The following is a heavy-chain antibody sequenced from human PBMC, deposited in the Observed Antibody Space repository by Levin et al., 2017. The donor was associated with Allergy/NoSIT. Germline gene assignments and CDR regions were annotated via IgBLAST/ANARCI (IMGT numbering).Heavy chain of an antibody. CDR1: GFTFSSYA. J-gene: IGHJ6*02. V-gene: IGHV3-30*04. CDR3: AREGVPAAIYYYYYGMDV. Sequence: GESLKISCAASGFTFSSYAMHWVRQAPGKGLEWVAVISYDGSNKYYADSVKGRFTISRDNSKNTLYLQMNSLRAEDTAVYYCAREGVPAAIYYYYYGMDVWGQGTTVTVSS. D-gene: IGHD2-2*02. CDR2: ISYDGSNK.